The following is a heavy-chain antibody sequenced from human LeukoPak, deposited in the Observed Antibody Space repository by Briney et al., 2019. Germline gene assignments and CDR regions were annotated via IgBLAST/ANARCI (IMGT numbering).Heavy chain of an antibody. CDR1: GGSISSYY. CDR3: ARRMVRGGFDY. V-gene: IGHV4-59*08. CDR2: IYYSGST. J-gene: IGHJ4*02. D-gene: IGHD3-10*01. Sequence: SETLSLTCTVSGGSISSYYWSWIRQPPGKGLEWIGYIYYSGSTNYNPSLKSRVTISVDTSKIQFSLKLSSVTAADTAVYYCARRMVRGGFDYWGQGTLVTVSS.